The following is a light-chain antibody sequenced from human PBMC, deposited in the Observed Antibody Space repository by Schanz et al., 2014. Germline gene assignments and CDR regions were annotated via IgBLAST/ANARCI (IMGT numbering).Light chain of an antibody. CDR3: HQYNSDSLT. V-gene: IGKV1-5*01. J-gene: IGKJ4*01. CDR2: DAS. CDR1: QSVSSW. Sequence: DIQMTQSPSTLSASVGDRVTITCRASQSVSSWLAWYQQKPGKAPKLLIYDASSLESGVPSRFSGSGSGTEFTLTISSLQPDDFTTYYCHQYNSDSLTFGGGTKVEIK.